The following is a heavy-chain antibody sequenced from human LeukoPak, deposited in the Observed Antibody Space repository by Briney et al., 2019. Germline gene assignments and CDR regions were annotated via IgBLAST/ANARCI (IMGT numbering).Heavy chain of an antibody. V-gene: IGHV4-61*02. J-gene: IGHJ5*02. CDR3: ARGMVRGLPYNWFDP. CDR1: GGSISSGSYY. Sequence: SETLSLTCTVSGGSISSGSYYWSWIRQPAGKGLEWIGRIYTSGSTNYNPSLKSRVTISVDTSKNQFSLKLSSVTAADTAVYYCARGMVRGLPYNWFDPWGQGTLVTVSS. CDR2: IYTSGST. D-gene: IGHD3-10*01.